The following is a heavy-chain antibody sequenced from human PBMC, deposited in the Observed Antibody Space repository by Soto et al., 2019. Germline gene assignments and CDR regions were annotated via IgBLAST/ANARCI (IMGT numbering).Heavy chain of an antibody. D-gene: IGHD3-10*01. CDR1: GFIFRMYV. CDR2: MSYGGNSE. CDR3: ATNAGGPSYYYYSGMDV. V-gene: IGHV3-30-3*01. J-gene: IGHJ6*02. Sequence: QVLLVESGGGVVQPGRSLRLSCAASGFIFRMYVMHWVRQAPGKGLEWIGTMSYGGNSEHYAESVKGRFTISRDNSRDTLYLQMTTLRPNDTAVYYCATNAGGPSYYYYSGMDVWGQGTTVTVSS.